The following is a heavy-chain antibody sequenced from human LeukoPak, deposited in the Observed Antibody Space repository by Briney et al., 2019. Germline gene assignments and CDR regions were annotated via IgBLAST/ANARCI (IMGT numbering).Heavy chain of an antibody. CDR2: INPNSGGT. CDR1: GYTFTGYY. Sequence: ASMKVSCEASGYTFTGYYMHWVRQAPGQGLEWMGWINPNSGGTNYAQKFQGRVTMTRDTSISTAYMELSRLRSDDTAVYYCARKASVGYSSGWYYDYWGQGTLVTVSS. CDR3: ARKASVGYSSGWYYDY. J-gene: IGHJ4*02. D-gene: IGHD6-19*01. V-gene: IGHV1-2*02.